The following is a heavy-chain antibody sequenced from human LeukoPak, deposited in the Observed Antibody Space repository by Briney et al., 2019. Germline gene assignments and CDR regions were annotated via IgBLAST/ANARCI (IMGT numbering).Heavy chain of an antibody. J-gene: IGHJ4*02. D-gene: IGHD4-17*01. V-gene: IGHV3-30-3*01. CDR2: ISYDGSNK. CDR3: ARGPMTTVTTWTMSIDY. CDR1: GFTFSSYA. Sequence: PGGSLRLSCAASGFTFSSYAMHWVRQAPGKGLEWVAAISYDGSNKYYADSVKGRFTISRDNSKSTLYLQMNSLRAEDTAVYYCARGPMTTVTTWTMSIDYWGQGTLVTVSS.